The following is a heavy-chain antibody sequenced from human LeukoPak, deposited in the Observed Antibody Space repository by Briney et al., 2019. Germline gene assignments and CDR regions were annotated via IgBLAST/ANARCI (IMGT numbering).Heavy chain of an antibody. J-gene: IGHJ3*01. CDR3: AQQRGGDAYHL. V-gene: IGHV1-2*02. D-gene: IGHD6-13*01. CDR1: GFAFTGPL. Sequence: ASVKVSCKASGFAFTGPLIHWVRQAPGQGLECLGWINPVSGATNYAPKSQGRVTLTRDTSISAVYIDLTRLTPDDTAVYYCAQQRGGDAYHLWGQGTMVTVS. CDR2: INPVSGAT.